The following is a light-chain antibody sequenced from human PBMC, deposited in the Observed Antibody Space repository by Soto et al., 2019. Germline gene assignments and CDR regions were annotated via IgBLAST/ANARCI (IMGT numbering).Light chain of an antibody. CDR3: QQYGTPLFT. CDR1: QSVTNNF. Sequence: IVLTQSPGTLSLSPGERATLSCGASQSVTNNFLAWYQQKPGQAPRLLIYGASSSATGVPDRFSGSGSGTDFTLTISRLEPVAFAVYYCQQYGTPLFTFGPGTKVDIK. V-gene: IGKV3-20*01. CDR2: GAS. J-gene: IGKJ3*01.